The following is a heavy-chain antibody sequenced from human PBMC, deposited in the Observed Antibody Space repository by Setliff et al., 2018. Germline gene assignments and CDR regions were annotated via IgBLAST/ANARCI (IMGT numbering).Heavy chain of an antibody. CDR1: GYSFTSYW. Sequence: GESLKISCKGSGYSFTSYWIGWVRQMPGKGLEWMGIIYPGDSDTRYSPSSQGQVTISADKSISTAYLQWSSLKASDTAMYYCARVTPDYYYYYGMDVWGQGTTVTVSS. J-gene: IGHJ6*02. V-gene: IGHV5-51*01. CDR2: IYPGDSDT. CDR3: ARVTPDYYYYYGMDV. D-gene: IGHD5-18*01.